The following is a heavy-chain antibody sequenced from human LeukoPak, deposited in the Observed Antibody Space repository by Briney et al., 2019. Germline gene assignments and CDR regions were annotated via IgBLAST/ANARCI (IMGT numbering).Heavy chain of an antibody. CDR2: ISDSGSST. CDR1: GFTFSSYA. CDR3: TKDHGFYSSGWHPLFDH. V-gene: IGHV3-23*01. J-gene: IGHJ4*02. Sequence: GGSLRLSCAASGFTFSSYAMSWVRQAPGKGLEWVSTISDSGSSTYYTDSVKGRFTFSRDNSKNTLHLQMNSLRAEDTAVYYCTKDHGFYSSGWHPLFDHWGQGTLVTVSS. D-gene: IGHD6-19*01.